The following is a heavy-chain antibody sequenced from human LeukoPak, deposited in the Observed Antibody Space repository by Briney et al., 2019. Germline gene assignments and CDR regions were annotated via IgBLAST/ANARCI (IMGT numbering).Heavy chain of an antibody. D-gene: IGHD3-9*01. CDR3: ARVTFGYDILTGYSNWFDP. CDR2: ISAYNGNT. CDR1: GYTFTSYG. J-gene: IGHJ5*02. V-gene: IGHV1-18*01. Sequence: ASVKVSCKASGYTFTSYGISWVRQAPGQGLEWMGWISAYNGNTNYAQKLQGRVTMTTDTSTSTAYMELRSLRSDDTAVYYRARVTFGYDILTGYSNWFDPWGQGTLVTVSS.